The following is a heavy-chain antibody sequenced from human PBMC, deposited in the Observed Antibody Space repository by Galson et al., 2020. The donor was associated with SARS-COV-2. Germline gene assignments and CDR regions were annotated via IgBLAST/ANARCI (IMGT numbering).Heavy chain of an antibody. D-gene: IGHD3-22*01. CDR3: ARAGSSGLYYAQGGMDV. CDR1: GSIFGSFA. J-gene: IGHJ6*02. Sequence: GGSLTLSCAASGSIFGSFALHWVRPAPGKGLQSVALISNDGSKQYYAHSVKGPFTISRDNSKNPLYLQMNSLRAEDTVVYYCARAGSSGLYYAQGGMDVWGQGTTVIVSS. V-gene: IGHV3-30*04. CDR2: ISNDGSKQ.